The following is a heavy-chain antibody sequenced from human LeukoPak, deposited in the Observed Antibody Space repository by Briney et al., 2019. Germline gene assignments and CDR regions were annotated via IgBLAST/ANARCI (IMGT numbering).Heavy chain of an antibody. CDR2: IYRSGST. Sequence: SEPLSLTSIGSNYSMCNSLYWGWLRQPPGKGLEWIGSIYRSGSTFYKPSLKSRVTISLDTSKNQFSLKLSSVTDADTAVYLCSRGPNCYDIDVWGKGTTVTVSS. D-gene: IGHD1-1*01. CDR1: NYSMCNSLY. CDR3: SRGPNCYDIDV. J-gene: IGHJ6*04. V-gene: IGHV4-38-2*02.